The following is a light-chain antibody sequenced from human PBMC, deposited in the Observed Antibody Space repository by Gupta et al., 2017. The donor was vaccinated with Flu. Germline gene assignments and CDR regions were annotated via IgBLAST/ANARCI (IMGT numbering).Light chain of an antibody. CDR3: QQSYNTPPA. J-gene: IGKJ1*01. CDR2: AAS. V-gene: IGKV1-39*01. CDR1: QSNSSE. Sequence: LSSLSAAVGYRVSITCRASQSNSSELNWYQQKPGKAPKLLIYAASSLQSGVPDRFSGSGSGTVFTLTISSLQAEDVATYYCQQSYNTPPAFGQGTQVE.